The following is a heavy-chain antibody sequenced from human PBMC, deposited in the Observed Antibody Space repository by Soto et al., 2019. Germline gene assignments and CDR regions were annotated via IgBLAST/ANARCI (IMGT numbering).Heavy chain of an antibody. J-gene: IGHJ6*02. CDR3: ARGQWLVDYGMDV. D-gene: IGHD6-19*01. V-gene: IGHV3-30-3*01. Sequence: QVQLVESGGGVVQTGRSLRLSCAASGFTFSSYAMHWVRQAPGKGLEWVAVISYDGSNKYYADSVKGRFTISRDNSKNTLYLQMNSLRAEDTAVYYCARGQWLVDYGMDVWGQGTTVTVSS. CDR1: GFTFSSYA. CDR2: ISYDGSNK.